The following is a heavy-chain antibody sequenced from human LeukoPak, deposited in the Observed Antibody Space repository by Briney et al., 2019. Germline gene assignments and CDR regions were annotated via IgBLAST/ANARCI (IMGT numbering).Heavy chain of an antibody. CDR3: ARDQSIAVAGTGWFDP. V-gene: IGHV4-4*07. Sequence: SETLSLTCTVSGGSISSYYWSWIRQPAGKGLEWIGRIYTSGSTNYNPSLKSRVTMSVDTSKNQFSLKLSSVTAADTAVYYCARDQSIAVAGTGWFDPWGQGTLVTVSS. D-gene: IGHD6-19*01. CDR1: GGSISSYY. J-gene: IGHJ5*02. CDR2: IYTSGST.